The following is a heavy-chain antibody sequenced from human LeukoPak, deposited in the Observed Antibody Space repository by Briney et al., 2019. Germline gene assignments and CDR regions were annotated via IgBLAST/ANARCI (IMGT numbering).Heavy chain of an antibody. J-gene: IGHJ3*02. CDR1: GFTFSSYA. CDR3: AKSLSDDPLADAFDI. Sequence: GGPLRLSCAASGFTFSSYAMSWVRQAPGKGLERVSATSGSGGSTFYSDSVKGRFTISRDNSKNTLYLQMNSLRAEDTAVYYCAKSLSDDPLADAFDIWGQGTMVTVSS. V-gene: IGHV3-23*01. CDR2: TSGSGGST.